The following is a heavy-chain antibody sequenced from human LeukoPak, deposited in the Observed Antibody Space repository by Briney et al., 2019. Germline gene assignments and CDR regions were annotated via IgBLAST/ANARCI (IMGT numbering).Heavy chain of an antibody. V-gene: IGHV3-23*01. J-gene: IGHJ4*02. CDR1: GFPFSSYA. CDR2: ISGSGGST. CDR3: TTTAPVTGY. Sequence: PGGSLRLSCAASGFPFSSYAMSWVRQAPGKGLEWVSAISGSGGSTYYADSVKGRFTISRDNSKNTVYLQMNSLSAEDTAVYCCTTTAPVTGYWGQGTLVTVSS. D-gene: IGHD6-13*01.